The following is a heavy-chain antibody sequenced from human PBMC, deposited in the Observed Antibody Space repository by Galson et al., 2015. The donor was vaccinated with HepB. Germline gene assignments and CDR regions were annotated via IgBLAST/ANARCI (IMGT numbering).Heavy chain of an antibody. Sequence: SVKVSCKVSGYTLTGLSMHWVRQAPGKGLEWMGGFDPKDGETIYAQKFQGRVTMTEDTSKDTAYMELSSLRSEDTAVYYCATDPRGGSYSPFDPWGQGTLVTVSS. CDR3: ATDPRGGSYSPFDP. J-gene: IGHJ5*01. V-gene: IGHV1-24*01. CDR2: FDPKDGET. CDR1: GYTLTGLS. D-gene: IGHD1-26*01.